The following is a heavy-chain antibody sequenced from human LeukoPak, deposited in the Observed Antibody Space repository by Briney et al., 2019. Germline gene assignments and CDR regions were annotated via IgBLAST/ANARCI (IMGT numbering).Heavy chain of an antibody. CDR1: GFTFSSYA. V-gene: IGHV3-23*01. J-gene: IGHJ4*02. CDR2: ISGSGGST. Sequence: GGSLRLSCAASGFTFSSYAMSWVRQAPGKGLEWVSAISGSGGSTYYADSVKSRFTISRDNSKNTLYLQMNSLRAEDTAVYYCAKDLSDYYDSSGYYPHFDYWGQGTLVTVSS. D-gene: IGHD3-22*01. CDR3: AKDLSDYYDSSGYYPHFDY.